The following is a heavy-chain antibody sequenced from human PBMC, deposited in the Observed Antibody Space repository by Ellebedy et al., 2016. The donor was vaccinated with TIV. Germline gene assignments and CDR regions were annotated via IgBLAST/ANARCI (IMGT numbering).Heavy chain of an antibody. V-gene: IGHV1-2*02. CDR2: INPNSGAT. Sequence: ASVKVSCKASGGTFSSYTISWVRQAPGQGLEWMGWINPNSGATHYAQKFQGRVTMSRDTSISTAYMELGRLTSDDTAVYYCARDVGQWLVRYFFDYWGQGTLVTVSS. CDR3: ARDVGQWLVRYFFDY. J-gene: IGHJ4*02. D-gene: IGHD6-19*01. CDR1: GGTFSSYT.